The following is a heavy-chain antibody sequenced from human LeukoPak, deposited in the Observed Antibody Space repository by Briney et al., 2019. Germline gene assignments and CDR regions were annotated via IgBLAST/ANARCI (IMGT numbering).Heavy chain of an antibody. CDR3: ARDGRRITVAGTSDN. CDR1: GYTFTSYY. D-gene: IGHD6-19*01. V-gene: IGHV1-46*01. Sequence: ASVKVSCKASGYTFTSYYVHWVRQAPGQGLEWLGIINPNVGSTNYAQKFQGRVTLTSDTSTSTVYMELSSLRSDDTAVYYCARDGRRITVAGTSDNWGQGTLVTVSS. J-gene: IGHJ4*02. CDR2: INPNVGST.